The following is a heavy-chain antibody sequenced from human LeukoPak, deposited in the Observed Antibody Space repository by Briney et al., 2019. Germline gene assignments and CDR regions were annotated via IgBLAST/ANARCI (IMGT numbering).Heavy chain of an antibody. CDR3: SKGLAGSGRTAYYMDV. J-gene: IGHJ6*03. Sequence: GGSLRLSCAASGFTFSSYGMHWVRQAPGQGMEWVSFLRYDGNNKQCADSVEGRFTISRDNSKNTLYLQMNSLRAEDTAMYYCSKGLAGSGRTAYYMDVWGKGTTVIVSS. D-gene: IGHD3-10*01. CDR1: GFTFSSYG. CDR2: LRYDGNNK. V-gene: IGHV3-30*02.